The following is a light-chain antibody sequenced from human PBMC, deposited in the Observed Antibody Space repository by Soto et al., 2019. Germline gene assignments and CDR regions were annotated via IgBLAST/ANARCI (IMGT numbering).Light chain of an antibody. Sequence: EIGMTQSLATLSVSPGERATRACRASQSINSNLVWYQQKPGQDPRLLIYGASTRATGIPARFSGSGSGTEFTLTISSLQSEDFAVYYCQQYNNWLWTFGQGTKVEIK. CDR2: GAS. J-gene: IGKJ1*01. CDR3: QQYNNWLWT. CDR1: QSINSN. V-gene: IGKV3-15*01.